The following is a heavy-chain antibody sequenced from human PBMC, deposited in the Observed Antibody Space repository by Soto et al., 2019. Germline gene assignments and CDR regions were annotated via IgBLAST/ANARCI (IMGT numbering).Heavy chain of an antibody. CDR1: GYTFTGYY. V-gene: IGHV1-69*13. Sequence: SVKVSCKASGYTFTGYYMHWVRQAPGQGLEWMGGIIPIFDITNYAQKFQGRVTITADESTSTAYMELSSLGSDDTAVYYCARPDEGGYSSNHHYYYALDVWGQGTTVTVSS. CDR2: IIPIFDIT. J-gene: IGHJ6*02. CDR3: ARPDEGGYSSNHHYYYALDV. D-gene: IGHD2-15*01.